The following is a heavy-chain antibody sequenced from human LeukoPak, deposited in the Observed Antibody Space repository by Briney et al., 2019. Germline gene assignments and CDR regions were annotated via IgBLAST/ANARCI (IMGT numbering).Heavy chain of an antibody. D-gene: IGHD3-22*01. CDR1: GGSISSSNW. V-gene: IGHV4-4*02. CDR2: IYHSGST. Sequence: SETLSLTCAVSGGSISSSNWWSWVRQPPGKGLEWIGEIYHSGSTNYNPSLKSRVTISVDTSKSQFSLKLSSVTAADTAVYYCARGRYCDSSGYYSQFDYWGQGTLVTVSS. J-gene: IGHJ4*02. CDR3: ARGRYCDSSGYYSQFDY.